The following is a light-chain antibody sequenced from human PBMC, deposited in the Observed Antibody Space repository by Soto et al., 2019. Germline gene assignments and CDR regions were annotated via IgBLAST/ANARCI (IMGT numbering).Light chain of an antibody. CDR3: QQYGSSPPVT. Sequence: EIVLTQSPGTLSLSPGERATLSCRASQSVSSSYLAWYQQKPGQAPRLLIYGASGRATGIPDRFSGSGSGTDFNLTISRLQPEAVAVYYCQQYGSSPPVTFGQGTRLEIK. CDR2: GAS. J-gene: IGKJ5*01. CDR1: QSVSSSY. V-gene: IGKV3-20*01.